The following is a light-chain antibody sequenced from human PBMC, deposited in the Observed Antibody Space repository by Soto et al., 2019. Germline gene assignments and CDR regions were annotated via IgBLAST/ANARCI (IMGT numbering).Light chain of an antibody. Sequence: EIVLTQSPSTLSLSPGERATLSCRASQGASTFLAWYQQRPGQAPRLLIYDASNRATGIPARFSGSGSGTEFILTISSLQSEDFGVYYCQQYNNWPPITFGQGTRLEIK. CDR3: QQYNNWPPIT. V-gene: IGKV3D-15*01. CDR2: DAS. CDR1: QGASTF. J-gene: IGKJ5*01.